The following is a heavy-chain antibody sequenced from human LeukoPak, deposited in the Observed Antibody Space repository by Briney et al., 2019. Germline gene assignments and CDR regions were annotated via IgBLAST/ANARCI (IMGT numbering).Heavy chain of an antibody. CDR3: ASQRGPVIYSGSSGAFDI. V-gene: IGHV1-69*05. D-gene: IGHD1-26*01. Sequence: GASVKVSXKASGGTFSSYAISWVRQAPGQGLEWMGGIIPIFGTANYAQKFQGRVTITTDESTSTAYMELSSLRSEDTAVYYCASQRGPVIYSGSSGAFDIWGQGTMVTVSS. CDR2: IIPIFGTA. CDR1: GGTFSSYA. J-gene: IGHJ3*02.